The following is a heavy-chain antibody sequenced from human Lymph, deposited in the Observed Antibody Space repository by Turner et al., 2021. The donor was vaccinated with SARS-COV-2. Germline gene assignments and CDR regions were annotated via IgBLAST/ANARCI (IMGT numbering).Heavy chain of an antibody. J-gene: IGHJ6*02. CDR3: ARDLQLYGMDV. D-gene: IGHD1-1*01. CDR1: GFIVSSNH. Sequence: EVQLVETGGGLIQPGGSLRLSCAASGFIVSSNHMNWVRQAPGKGLEWVSLIYSGGSTYYADSVKGRFTISRDNSKNTLYLQMNSLRAEDTAVYYCARDLQLYGMDVWGQGTTVTVSS. V-gene: IGHV3-53*02. CDR2: IYSGGST.